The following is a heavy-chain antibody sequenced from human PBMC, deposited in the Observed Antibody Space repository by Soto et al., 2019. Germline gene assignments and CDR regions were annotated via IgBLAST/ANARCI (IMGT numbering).Heavy chain of an antibody. CDR1: GFTFSSYS. D-gene: IGHD1-1*01. CDR2: ISSSSSTI. V-gene: IGHV3-48*01. Sequence: EVQLVESGGGLVQPGGSLRLSCAASGFTFSSYSMNWVRQAPGKGLEWVSYISSSSSTIYYADSVKGRFTISRDNAKNSLYLQMNSLRAEDTAVYYCARTQLERPRPRAIVNNDYMDVWGKGTTVTVSS. CDR3: ARTQLERPRPRAIVNNDYMDV. J-gene: IGHJ6*03.